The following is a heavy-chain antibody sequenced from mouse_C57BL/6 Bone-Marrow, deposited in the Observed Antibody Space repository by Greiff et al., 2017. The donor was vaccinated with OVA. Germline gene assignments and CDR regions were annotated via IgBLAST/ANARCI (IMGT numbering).Heavy chain of an antibody. Sequence: EVQLVESGGDLVKPGGSLKLSCAASGFTFSSYGMSWVRQTPDKRLEWVATISSGGSYTYYPDRVKGRFTIYRDNAKNTLYLQMSSLKSEDTAMYYCARHRDYGSFFDYWGQGTTLTVSS. V-gene: IGHV5-6*01. CDR1: GFTFSSYG. CDR3: ARHRDYGSFFDY. D-gene: IGHD1-1*01. CDR2: ISSGGSYT. J-gene: IGHJ2*01.